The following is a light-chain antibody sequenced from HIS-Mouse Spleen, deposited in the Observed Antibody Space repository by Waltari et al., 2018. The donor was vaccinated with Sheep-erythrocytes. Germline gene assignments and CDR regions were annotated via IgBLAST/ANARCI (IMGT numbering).Light chain of an antibody. CDR3: QQYNSYSRT. CDR2: KAS. V-gene: IGKV1-5*03. Sequence: DIQMTQSPSTLSASVGDRVTITCRASQSISIWLAWYRQKPGTAPKLLFYKASSLESGVPSRFSGSGSGTEFTLTISSLQPDDFATYYCQQYNSYSRTFGQGTKVEIK. CDR1: QSISIW. J-gene: IGKJ1*01.